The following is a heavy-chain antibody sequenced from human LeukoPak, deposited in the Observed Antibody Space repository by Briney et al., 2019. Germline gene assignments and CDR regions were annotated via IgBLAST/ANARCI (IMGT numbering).Heavy chain of an antibody. CDR2: ISSSSSYI. J-gene: IGHJ4*02. D-gene: IGHD2-15*01. Sequence: PGGSLRLSCAASGFTFSSYSMNWVRQAPGKGLEWVSSISSSSSYIYYADSVKGRFTISRDNAKNSLYLQMNSLRAEDTAVYYCARVQFCSGGSCYSFDYWGQGTLVTVSS. V-gene: IGHV3-21*04. CDR3: ARVQFCSGGSCYSFDY. CDR1: GFTFSSYS.